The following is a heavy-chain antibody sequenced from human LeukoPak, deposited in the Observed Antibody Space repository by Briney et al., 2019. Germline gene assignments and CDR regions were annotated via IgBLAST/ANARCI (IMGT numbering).Heavy chain of an antibody. CDR1: GFTFSDYY. Sequence: GGSLRLSCAASGFTFSDYYMSWIRQAPGKGLVWVSYISSSGSTIYYADSVKGRFTISRDNAKNSLYLQMNSLRAEDTAVYYCARGIPVGATSLGAFDIWGQGTMVTVSS. CDR2: ISSSGSTI. V-gene: IGHV3-11*04. CDR3: ARGIPVGATSLGAFDI. D-gene: IGHD1-26*01. J-gene: IGHJ3*02.